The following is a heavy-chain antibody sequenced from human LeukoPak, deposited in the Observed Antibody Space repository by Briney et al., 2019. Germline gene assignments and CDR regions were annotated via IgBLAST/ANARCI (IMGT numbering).Heavy chain of an antibody. J-gene: IGHJ4*02. Sequence: GGSLRLSCAASGFTFSNAWMSWVRQAPGKGLEWVSAISGSGGSTYYADSVKGRFTISRDNSKNTLYLQMNSLRAEDTAVYYCAKSRWPPTYYYDSSGYLFDYWGQGTLVTVSS. V-gene: IGHV3-23*01. D-gene: IGHD3-22*01. CDR3: AKSRWPPTYYYDSSGYLFDY. CDR1: GFTFSNAW. CDR2: ISGSGGST.